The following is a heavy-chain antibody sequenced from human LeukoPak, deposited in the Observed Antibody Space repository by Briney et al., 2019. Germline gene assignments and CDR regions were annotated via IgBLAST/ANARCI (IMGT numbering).Heavy chain of an antibody. D-gene: IGHD3-10*01. J-gene: IGHJ3*02. CDR1: GYTFTSYY. Sequence: ASVKVSCKASGYTFTSYYMHWVRQAPGQGLEWMGIINPSGGSTTYAQKFQGRVTMTRDTSISTAYMELSRLRSDDTAVYYCARDTTPNYYGSGSYLPDAFDIWGQGTMVTVSS. CDR3: ARDTTPNYYGSGSYLPDAFDI. V-gene: IGHV1-46*01. CDR2: INPSGGST.